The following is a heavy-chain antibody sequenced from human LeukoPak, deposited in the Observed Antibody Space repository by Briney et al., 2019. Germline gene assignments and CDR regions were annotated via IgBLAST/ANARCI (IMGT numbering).Heavy chain of an antibody. Sequence: GGSLRLSCAASGFTFSSYAMHWVRQAPGKGLEWVAVISYDGSNKYYADSVKGRFTISRDNSKNTPYLQMNSLRAEDTAVYYCATTGSGSYYDYWGQGTLVTVSS. CDR1: GFTFSSYA. V-gene: IGHV3-30*04. J-gene: IGHJ4*02. D-gene: IGHD1-26*01. CDR3: ATTGSGSYYDY. CDR2: ISYDGSNK.